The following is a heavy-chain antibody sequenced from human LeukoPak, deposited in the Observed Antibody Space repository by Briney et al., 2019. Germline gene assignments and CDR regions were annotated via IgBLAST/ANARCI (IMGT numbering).Heavy chain of an antibody. Sequence: PGGSLRLSCAASGFTFTDNAMNWVRQAPGKGLEWVSGISGSGSTTHFTDSVKGRFSISRDNSNNTLYLQLNSLRAEDTAVYYCTKASHLVVVPPVFDSWGQGTLVTVSS. V-gene: IGHV3-23*01. D-gene: IGHD2-2*01. CDR1: GFTFTDNA. J-gene: IGHJ4*02. CDR2: ISGSGSTT. CDR3: TKASHLVVVPPVFDS.